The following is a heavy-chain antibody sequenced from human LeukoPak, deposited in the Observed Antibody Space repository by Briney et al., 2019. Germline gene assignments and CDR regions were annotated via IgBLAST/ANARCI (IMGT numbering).Heavy chain of an antibody. J-gene: IGHJ6*02. D-gene: IGHD3-3*01. CDR1: GDSMSSYY. Sequence: SETLSLSCTVSGDSMSSYYWSWIRQPPGKGLEWIGYIYYSGSTNYNPSLKSRVTISVDTSKNQFSLKLSSVTAADTAVYYCARFGPPRQYYYDFWSGYYTGPCYYYGMDVWGQGTTVTVSS. V-gene: IGHV4-59*01. CDR2: IYYSGST. CDR3: ARFGPPRQYYYDFWSGYYTGPCYYYGMDV.